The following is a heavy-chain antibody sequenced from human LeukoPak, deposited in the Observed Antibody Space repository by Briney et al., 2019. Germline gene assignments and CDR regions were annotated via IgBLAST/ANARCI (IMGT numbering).Heavy chain of an antibody. V-gene: IGHV3-23*01. J-gene: IGHJ4*02. Sequence: GGSLRLSCAASGFAFSSCAMSWVRQAPGKGLEWVSGISGSAGSTNYADSVKGRFTISRDNSKNTLYLQMNSLRAEDTAVYYCAKDTPRGELTYFDYWGQGTLVTVSS. CDR2: ISGSAGST. D-gene: IGHD1-26*01. CDR1: GFAFSSCA. CDR3: AKDTPRGELTYFDY.